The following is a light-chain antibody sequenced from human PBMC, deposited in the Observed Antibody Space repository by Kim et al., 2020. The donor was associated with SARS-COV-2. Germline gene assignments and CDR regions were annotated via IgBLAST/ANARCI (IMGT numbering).Light chain of an antibody. CDR1: NSDIGGNNY. V-gene: IGLV2-14*03. Sequence: GQSITISCTGTNSDIGGNNYVSWYQQHPGKAPKLIIYDVTKRPSGVSSRFSGSTSGNTASLTISGLQTEDEAHYYCSAYRTNTALLFGGGTQLTVL. J-gene: IGLJ2*01. CDR3: SAYRTNTALL. CDR2: DVT.